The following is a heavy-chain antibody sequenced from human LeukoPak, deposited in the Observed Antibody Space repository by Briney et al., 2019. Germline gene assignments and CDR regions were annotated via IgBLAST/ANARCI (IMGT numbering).Heavy chain of an antibody. V-gene: IGHV1-2*02. Sequence: ASVKVSCRASGYTFTGYYMHWVRQAPGQGLEWMGWINPNSGGTNYAQKFQGRVTMTRDTSISTAYMELSRLRSDDTAVYYCARDRLRYCSSTSCQTFDPWGQGTLVTVSS. J-gene: IGHJ5*02. CDR1: GYTFTGYY. CDR2: INPNSGGT. CDR3: ARDRLRYCSSTSCQTFDP. D-gene: IGHD2-2*01.